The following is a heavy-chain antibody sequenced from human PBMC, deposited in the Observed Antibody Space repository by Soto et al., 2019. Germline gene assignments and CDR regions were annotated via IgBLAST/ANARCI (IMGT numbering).Heavy chain of an antibody. Sequence: SVKVSCKASGYTLHWVRQAPGQGLEWMGIINPSGGSTSYAQKFQGRVTMTRDTSTSTVYMELSSLRSEDTAVYYCARGGPYSRWSYYFDYWGQGTQVTVSS. CDR1: GYT. CDR2: INPSGGST. J-gene: IGHJ4*02. D-gene: IGHD6-6*01. V-gene: IGHV1-46*01. CDR3: ARGGPYSRWSYYFDY.